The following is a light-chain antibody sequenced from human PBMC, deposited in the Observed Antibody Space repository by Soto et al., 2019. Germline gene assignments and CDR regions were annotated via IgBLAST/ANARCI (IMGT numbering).Light chain of an antibody. Sequence: DIQITQCPSTLSASVGDRVTITCRASQSISSWLAWYQQKPVKAPKLLIYDASSLESGVPSRFSGSGSGTEFTLTSCCLQPDDFATYYCEQYNSYSTFCQGTKV. V-gene: IGKV1-5*01. CDR1: QSISSW. CDR3: EQYNSYST. CDR2: DAS. J-gene: IGKJ1*01.